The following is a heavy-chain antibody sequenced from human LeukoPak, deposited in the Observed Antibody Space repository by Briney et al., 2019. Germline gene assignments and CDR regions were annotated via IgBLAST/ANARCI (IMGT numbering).Heavy chain of an antibody. D-gene: IGHD6-13*01. V-gene: IGHV3-11*04. Sequence: GGSLRLSCAASGFTFSDYYMSWIRQAPGKGLEWVSYISSSGSTIYYADSVKGRFTISRDNAKNSLYLQMNSLRAEDTAVYYCARLSSSWYQDWYFDLWGRGTLVTVSS. CDR2: ISSSGSTI. CDR1: GFTFSDYY. J-gene: IGHJ2*01. CDR3: ARLSSSWYQDWYFDL.